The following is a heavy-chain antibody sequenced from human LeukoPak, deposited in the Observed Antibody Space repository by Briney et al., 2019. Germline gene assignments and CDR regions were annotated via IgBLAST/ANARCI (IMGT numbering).Heavy chain of an antibody. CDR1: GYTFTSYG. V-gene: IGHV1-18*01. CDR3: ARDRPGQIWFGELWLDY. D-gene: IGHD3-10*01. CDR2: ISAYNGNT. J-gene: IGHJ4*02. Sequence: ASVKVSCKASGYTFTSYGISWVRQAPGQGLEWMGWISAYNGNTNYAQKLQGRVTMTTDTPTSTAYMELRSLRSDDTAVYYCARDRPGQIWFGELWLDYWGQGTLVTVSS.